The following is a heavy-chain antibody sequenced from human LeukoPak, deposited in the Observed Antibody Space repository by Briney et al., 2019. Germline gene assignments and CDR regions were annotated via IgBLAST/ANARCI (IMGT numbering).Heavy chain of an antibody. V-gene: IGHV4-59*01. J-gene: IGHJ4*02. CDR1: GGSISSYY. Sequence: SETLSLTCTVSGGSISSYYWSWIRQPPGKGLEWIGYIYYSGSTNYNPSLKSRVTISVDTSNNQFSLKLSSVTAADTAVYYCARDSSGSRRGSFDYWGQGTLVTVSS. CDR2: IYYSGST. D-gene: IGHD3-22*01. CDR3: ARDSSGSRRGSFDY.